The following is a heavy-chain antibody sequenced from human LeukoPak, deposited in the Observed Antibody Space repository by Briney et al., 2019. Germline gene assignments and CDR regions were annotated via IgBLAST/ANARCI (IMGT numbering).Heavy chain of an antibody. V-gene: IGHV3-9*01. Sequence: GRSLRLSCAASGFTFDDYAMHWVRQAPGKGLEWVSGISWNSHTTGYADSVKGRFTISRDNAKNSLYLQMNSLRAEDTALYYCAKDTGYSYGPFDYWGQGTLVTVSS. J-gene: IGHJ4*02. CDR3: AKDTGYSYGPFDY. D-gene: IGHD5-18*01. CDR2: ISWNSHTT. CDR1: GFTFDDYA.